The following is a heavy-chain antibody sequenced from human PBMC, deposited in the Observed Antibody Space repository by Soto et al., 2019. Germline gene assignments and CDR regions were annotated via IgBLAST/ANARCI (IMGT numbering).Heavy chain of an antibody. CDR2: INHSGST. CDR1: GGSFSGYY. D-gene: IGHD3-10*01. V-gene: IGHV4-34*01. J-gene: IGHJ4*02. Sequence: SETLSLTCAVYGGSFSGYYWSWIRQPPGKGLEWIGEINHSGSTNYNPSLKSRVTISVDTPKNQFSPKLSSVTAADTAVYYCARGLYYYGSGSYQKAYYFDYWGQGTLVTVSS. CDR3: ARGLYYYGSGSYQKAYYFDY.